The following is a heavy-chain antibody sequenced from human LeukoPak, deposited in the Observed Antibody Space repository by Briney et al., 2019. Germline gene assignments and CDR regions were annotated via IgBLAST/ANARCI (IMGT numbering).Heavy chain of an antibody. CDR3: AKDGGYSYGYEYYFDH. Sequence: GGSLRLSCAASGFTFSSYAMSWVRQAPGKGLEWVSAISGSGGSTYYADSVKGRFTISRDNSKNTLYLQMNSLRAEDTAVYYCAKDGGYSYGYEYYFDHWGQGTLVTVSS. CDR2: ISGSGGST. J-gene: IGHJ4*02. V-gene: IGHV3-23*01. CDR1: GFTFSSYA. D-gene: IGHD5-18*01.